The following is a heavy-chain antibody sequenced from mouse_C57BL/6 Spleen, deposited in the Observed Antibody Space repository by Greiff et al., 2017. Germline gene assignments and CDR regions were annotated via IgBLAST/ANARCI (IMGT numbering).Heavy chain of an antibody. Sequence: EVQLQQSGPVLVKPGASVKMSCKASGYTFTDYYMNWVKQSHGKSLEWIGVINPYNGGTSYNQKFKGKATLTVDKSSSTAYMELNSLTSEDSAVYYCARKGHYYGSSGFAYWGQGTLVTVSA. D-gene: IGHD1-1*01. V-gene: IGHV1-19*01. CDR3: ARKGHYYGSSGFAY. CDR1: GYTFTDYY. J-gene: IGHJ3*01. CDR2: INPYNGGT.